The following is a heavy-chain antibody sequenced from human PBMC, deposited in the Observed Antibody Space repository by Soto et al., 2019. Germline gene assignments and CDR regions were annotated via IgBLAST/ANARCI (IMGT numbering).Heavy chain of an antibody. J-gene: IGHJ5*02. CDR2: IYWDDDK. V-gene: IGHV2-5*02. D-gene: IGHD3-22*01. CDR1: GLLRSTSGVG. CDR3: AHSLIGYYYDSSGSNWFDP. Sequence: QITLKESGPTLVKPTQTLALTCTFSGLLRSTSGVGVGWIRQPPGKALEWLALIYWDDDKRYSPSLKSRLTITKDTSKNQVVLTMTNMDPVDTATYYRAHSLIGYYYDSSGSNWFDPWGQGTLVTVSS.